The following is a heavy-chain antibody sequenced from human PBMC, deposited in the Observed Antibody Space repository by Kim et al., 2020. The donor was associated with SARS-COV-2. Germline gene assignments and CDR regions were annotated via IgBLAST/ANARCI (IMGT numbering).Heavy chain of an antibody. CDR3: AREHGSGSYFDY. V-gene: IGHV4-31*03. CDR1: GGSISSGGYY. Sequence: SETLSLTCTVSGGSISSGGYYWGWIRQHPGKGLEWIGYIYYSGSTYNNPSLKSRVTMSVDTSKNQFSLKLSSVTAADTAVYYCAREHGSGSYFDYWGQGT. D-gene: IGHD3-10*01. J-gene: IGHJ4*02. CDR2: IYYSGST.